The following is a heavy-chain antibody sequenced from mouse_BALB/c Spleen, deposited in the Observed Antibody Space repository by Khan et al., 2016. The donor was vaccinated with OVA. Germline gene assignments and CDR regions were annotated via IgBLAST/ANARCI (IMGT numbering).Heavy chain of an antibody. CDR3: AIGHFYGSSYDYWYFDV. V-gene: IGHV5-6-5*01. D-gene: IGHD1-1*01. Sequence: EVELVESGGGLVKPGGSLKLSCAASGFTFSSYAMSWVRQTPEKRLEWVASINSGGSIYYSDSMKGRFTISRDNARNILYLQMSSLRSEDTAMYYCAIGHFYGSSYDYWYFDVWGAGTTVTVSS. CDR1: GFTFSSYA. J-gene: IGHJ1*01. CDR2: INSGGSI.